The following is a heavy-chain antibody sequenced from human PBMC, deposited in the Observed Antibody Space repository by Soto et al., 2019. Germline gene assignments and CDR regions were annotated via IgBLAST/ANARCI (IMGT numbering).Heavy chain of an antibody. CDR1: GFTFSSYS. Sequence: EVQLVESGGGLVQPGGSLRLSCAASGFTFSSYSMNWVRQAPGKGLEWVSYISSSSSTIYYADSVKGRFTISRDNAKNSLYLQMNSLRDEDTAVYYCARGRPYDFWSGWEYYFDYWGPGTLVTVSS. V-gene: IGHV3-48*02. CDR2: ISSSSSTI. D-gene: IGHD3-3*01. CDR3: ARGRPYDFWSGWEYYFDY. J-gene: IGHJ4*02.